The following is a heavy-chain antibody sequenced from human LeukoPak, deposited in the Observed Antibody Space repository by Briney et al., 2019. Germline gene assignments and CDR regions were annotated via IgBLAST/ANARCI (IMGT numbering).Heavy chain of an antibody. CDR2: ISGSGGST. V-gene: IGHV3-23*01. D-gene: IGHD4-17*01. CDR3: AKFWGYYGYYDPFDY. Sequence: GGSLRLSCAASGFTFSSYAMSWVRQAPGKGLEWVSAISGSGGSTYYADSVKGRFTISRDNSKNTLYLQMNSLRAEDTAVYYCAKFWGYYGYYDPFDYWGQGTLVTVSS. CDR1: GFTFSSYA. J-gene: IGHJ4*02.